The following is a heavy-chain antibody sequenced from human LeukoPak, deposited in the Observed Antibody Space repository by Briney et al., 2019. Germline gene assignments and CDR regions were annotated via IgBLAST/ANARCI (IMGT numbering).Heavy chain of an antibody. D-gene: IGHD3-22*01. J-gene: IGHJ4*02. CDR3: ARLVYDSRGYYFDY. CDR2: IRYSGSA. Sequence: SETLSLTCTVSGDSISTYYWSWIRQPPGKGLEWIGYIRYSGSANYNPSLRSRVTISIDTSKDQFSLKLSSVTAADTAVYHCARLVYDSRGYYFDYWGQGTLVTVSS. CDR1: GDSISTYY. V-gene: IGHV4-59*08.